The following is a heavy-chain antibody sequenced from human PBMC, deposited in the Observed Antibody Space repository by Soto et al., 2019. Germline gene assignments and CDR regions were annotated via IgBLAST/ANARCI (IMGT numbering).Heavy chain of an antibody. Sequence: GSLRLSCAASGFTFSSYGMHWVRQAPGKGLEWVAVISYDGSNKYYADSVKGRFTISRDNSKNTLYLQMNSLRAEDTAVYYCANGHFDYWGQGTLVTVSS. CDR1: GFTFSSYG. J-gene: IGHJ4*02. V-gene: IGHV3-30*18. CDR3: ANGHFDY. CDR2: ISYDGSNK.